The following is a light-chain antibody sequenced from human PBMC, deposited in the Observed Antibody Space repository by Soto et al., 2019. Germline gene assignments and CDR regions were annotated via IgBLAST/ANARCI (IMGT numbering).Light chain of an antibody. CDR2: EFS. V-gene: IGLV2-14*01. J-gene: IGLJ3*02. Sequence: QSALTQPASVSGSPGQSITISCTGTSSDVGGYNYVSWYQHHPGKAPKLMIYEFSIRTSGVFNRFSGSKSGNTASLTISGLQAEDEADYYCSSYTSSSTGVVGGGTKLTVL. CDR3: SSYTSSSTGV. CDR1: SSDVGGYNY.